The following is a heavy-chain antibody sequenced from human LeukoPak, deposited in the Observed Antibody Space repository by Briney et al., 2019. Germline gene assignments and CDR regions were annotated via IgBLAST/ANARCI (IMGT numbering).Heavy chain of an antibody. Sequence: ASVKVSCKASGYTFTGYYMHWVRQAPGQGLEWMGRINPNSGGTNYAQKFQGRVTMTRDTSISTAYMELSRLRSDDTAVYYCGSGQGLGEPADYWGQGTLVTVSS. CDR1: GYTFTGYY. V-gene: IGHV1-2*06. CDR3: GSGQGLGEPADY. CDR2: INPNSGGT. D-gene: IGHD6-19*01. J-gene: IGHJ4*02.